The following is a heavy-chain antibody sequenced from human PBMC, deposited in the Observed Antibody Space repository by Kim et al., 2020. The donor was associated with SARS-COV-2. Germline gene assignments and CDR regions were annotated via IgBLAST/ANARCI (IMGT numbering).Heavy chain of an antibody. J-gene: IGHJ6*01. D-gene: IGHD6-19*01. Sequence: ALRLSCAASGFTFSSYGMHWVRQAPGKGLEWVAVISYDGSNKYYADSVKGRFTISRDNSKNTLYLQMNSLRAEDTAVYYCAKEGVLAVAGIPPYYYGM. CDR3: AKEGVLAVAGIPPYYYGM. V-gene: IGHV3-30*18. CDR2: ISYDGSNK. CDR1: GFTFSSYG.